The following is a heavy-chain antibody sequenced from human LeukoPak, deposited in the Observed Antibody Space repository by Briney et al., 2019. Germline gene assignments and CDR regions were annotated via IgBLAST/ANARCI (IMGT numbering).Heavy chain of an antibody. CDR2: ISYSGST. CDR3: ARRREATDAITEGNWFDP. J-gene: IGHJ5*02. CDR1: GASISSYY. Sequence: SETLSLTCSVSGASISSYYWNWIRQPPGKGLEWIASISYSGSTNYYPSLQSRVTISLDTSKNQFSLNLRSMTAADTAVYYCARRREATDAITEGNWFDPWGQGTLVTVSS. V-gene: IGHV4-59*08.